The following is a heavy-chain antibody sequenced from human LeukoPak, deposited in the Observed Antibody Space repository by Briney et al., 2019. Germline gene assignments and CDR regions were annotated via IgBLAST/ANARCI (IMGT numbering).Heavy chain of an antibody. J-gene: IGHJ4*02. Sequence: PGGSLRLSCAASGFTFSSYGMHWVRQAPGKGLEWVAVISYDGSNKYYADSVKGRFTISRDNSKNTLYLQMNSLRAEDTAVYYCAKWAVAGITDYWGQGTLVTVSS. V-gene: IGHV3-30*18. CDR2: ISYDGSNK. D-gene: IGHD6-19*01. CDR3: AKWAVAGITDY. CDR1: GFTFSSYG.